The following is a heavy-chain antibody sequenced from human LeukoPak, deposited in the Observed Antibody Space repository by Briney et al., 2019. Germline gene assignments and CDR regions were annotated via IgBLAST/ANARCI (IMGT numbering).Heavy chain of an antibody. Sequence: PGESLKISCKISGYRLTNNWIGWVRQVPGKGLEWMGLIYPGDSDTRYSPSFQGQVTFSVDTSISTAYLQLSGLRASDTAIYYCVRFGLTSSLDYWGQGTLVTVSS. CDR1: GYRLTNNW. V-gene: IGHV5-51*01. J-gene: IGHJ4*02. D-gene: IGHD6-13*01. CDR2: IYPGDSDT. CDR3: VRFGLTSSLDY.